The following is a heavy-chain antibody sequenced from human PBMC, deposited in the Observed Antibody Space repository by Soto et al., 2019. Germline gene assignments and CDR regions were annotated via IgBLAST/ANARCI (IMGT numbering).Heavy chain of an antibody. J-gene: IGHJ5*02. Sequence: NLSVTFACSVGSLSSGGYAWIWIRQPPGKGLEWIGYIHHSGSTYYNPSLKSRVPISVDRSKNQFSLKLSSVTAADTAVYYCARASLSNWFDPWGQGTLVTVSS. V-gene: IGHV4-30-2*01. CDR3: ARASLSNWFDP. D-gene: IGHD3-16*02. CDR2: IHHSGST. CDR1: VGSLSSGGYA.